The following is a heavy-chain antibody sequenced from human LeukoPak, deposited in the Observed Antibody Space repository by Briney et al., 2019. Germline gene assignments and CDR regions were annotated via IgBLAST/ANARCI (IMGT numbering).Heavy chain of an antibody. Sequence: ASVKVSCKTSGGTFSTYAVSWVRQAPGQGLEWMGGIIPLFATSNYAQKFQGRVTITADESTSTAYMELSSLRSEDTAVYYCARAPEGILTGDDTFTNWFDPWGQGTLVTVSS. CDR2: IIPLFATS. D-gene: IGHD3-9*01. CDR3: ARAPEGILTGDDTFTNWFDP. CDR1: GGTFSTYA. J-gene: IGHJ5*02. V-gene: IGHV1-69*13.